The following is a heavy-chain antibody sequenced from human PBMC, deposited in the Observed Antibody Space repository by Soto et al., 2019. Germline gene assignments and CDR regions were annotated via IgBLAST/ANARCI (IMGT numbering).Heavy chain of an antibody. CDR2: INYSGST. Sequence: ASETLSLTCTVSSGSISSYNWNWVRQPPGEGLEWIGFINYSGSTHYNPSLKSRVTISLDTSKNQFSLKLNSVTAADTAVYYCARENYYALDYWGPGTLVTVSS. CDR1: SGSISSYN. D-gene: IGHD3-10*01. CDR3: ARENYYALDY. J-gene: IGHJ4*02. V-gene: IGHV4-59*01.